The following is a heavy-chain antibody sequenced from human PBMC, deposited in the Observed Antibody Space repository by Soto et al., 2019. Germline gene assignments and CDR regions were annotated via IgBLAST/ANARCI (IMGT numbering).Heavy chain of an antibody. D-gene: IGHD6-19*01. CDR3: AKTANGWFSAFDI. J-gene: IGHJ3*02. CDR2: LSYDGSNK. Sequence: QPGGSLRLSCTASGFTFSSYAMHWVRQAPGKGLEWVAVLSYDGSNKYYADSVKGRFTISRDNSKNTLYLQMNSLRAEDTAVYYCAKTANGWFSAFDIWGQGTMVTVSS. CDR1: GFTFSSYA. V-gene: IGHV3-30-3*02.